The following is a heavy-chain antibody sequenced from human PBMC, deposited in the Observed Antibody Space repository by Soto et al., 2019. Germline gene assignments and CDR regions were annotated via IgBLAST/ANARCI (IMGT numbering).Heavy chain of an antibody. CDR3: AKVNRPDSSFIVVVPAAADNYGMDV. CDR2: ISGSGGST. Sequence: GGSLRLSCAASGFTFSSYAMSWVRQAPGKGLEWVSAISGSGGSTYYADSVKGRLTFSRDNSKNTLYLQMNSLRTADTAVYYCAKVNRPDSSFIVVVPAAADNYGMDVWGQGTTVTVSS. CDR1: GFTFSSYA. V-gene: IGHV3-23*01. D-gene: IGHD2-2*01. J-gene: IGHJ6*02.